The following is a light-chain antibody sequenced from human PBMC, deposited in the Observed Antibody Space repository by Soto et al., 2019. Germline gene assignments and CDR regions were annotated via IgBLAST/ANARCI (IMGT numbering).Light chain of an antibody. Sequence: QSALTQPASVSGSPGQSITISCTGTSSDVGAFNYVSWYLQYPGKAPKLMIYEVGNRPSGVSNRFSGSKSGNTASLTISGLQAEDEADYYCCSYASGSIYVFGTVPKLTVL. CDR3: CSYASGSIYV. J-gene: IGLJ1*01. V-gene: IGLV2-14*01. CDR1: SSDVGAFNY. CDR2: EVG.